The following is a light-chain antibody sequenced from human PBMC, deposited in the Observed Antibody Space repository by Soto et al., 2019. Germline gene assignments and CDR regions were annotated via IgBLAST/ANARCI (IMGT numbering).Light chain of an antibody. Sequence: QSALTQPASVSGSPGQSITISCTGTNNDVGAYTYVSWYQQHTGKAPRLIIYEVSERPSGVSNRFSGSKSGNTASLVISGLQAEDEADYYCSSYRTGSRVFGGGTKLTVL. V-gene: IGLV2-14*01. CDR2: EVS. J-gene: IGLJ2*01. CDR1: NNDVGAYTY. CDR3: SSYRTGSRV.